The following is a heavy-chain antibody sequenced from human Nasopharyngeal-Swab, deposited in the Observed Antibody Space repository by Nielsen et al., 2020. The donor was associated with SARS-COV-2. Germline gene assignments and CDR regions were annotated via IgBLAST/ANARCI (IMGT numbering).Heavy chain of an antibody. CDR2: IYYSGST. CDR3: ARRHPSRYFDY. V-gene: IGHV4-59*01. Sequence: GSLRLSCTVSGGSISSYYWSWIRQPPGKGLEWIGYIYYSGSTNYNPSLKSRVTISVDTSKNQFSLKLSSVTAADTAVYYCARRHPSRYFDYWGQGTLVTVSS. J-gene: IGHJ4*02. CDR1: GGSISSYY.